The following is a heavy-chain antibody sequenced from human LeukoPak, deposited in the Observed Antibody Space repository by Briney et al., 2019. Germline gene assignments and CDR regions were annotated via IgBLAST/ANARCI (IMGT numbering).Heavy chain of an antibody. D-gene: IGHD5-18*01. CDR1: GFTFSSYG. CDR3: ARLGYSYAGDFDY. V-gene: IGHV3-33*01. Sequence: GRSLRLSCAASGFTFSSYGMHWVRQAPGKGLEWVAVIWYDGSNKYYADSVEGRFTISRDNSKNTLYLQMNSLRAEDTAVYYCARLGYSYAGDFDYWGQGTLVTVSS. J-gene: IGHJ4*02. CDR2: IWYDGSNK.